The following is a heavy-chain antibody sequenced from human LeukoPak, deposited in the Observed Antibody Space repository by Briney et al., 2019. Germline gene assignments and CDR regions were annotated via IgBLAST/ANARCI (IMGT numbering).Heavy chain of an antibody. Sequence: PWGSLRLSCAASGFTFSSYAMSWVRQAPGEGLEWVAFIRYDGSNSYYIDSVKGRFTISRDNSKNTLYLQMNSLRAEDTAVYYCAKDQWIEQMLGSHCDYWGQGTLVTVSS. CDR2: IRYDGSNS. J-gene: IGHJ4*02. CDR1: GFTFSSYA. V-gene: IGHV3-30*02. D-gene: IGHD5-12*01. CDR3: AKDQWIEQMLGSHCDY.